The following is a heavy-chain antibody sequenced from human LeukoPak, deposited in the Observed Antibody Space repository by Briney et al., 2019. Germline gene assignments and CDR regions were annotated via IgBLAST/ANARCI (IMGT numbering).Heavy chain of an antibody. Sequence: GGSLRLSCAASGFTFSSYSMNWVRQAPGKGLEWVSYISGSGDTIYYADSVKGRFTTSRENAKNSLFLQMNSLRDEDTAVYYCARGYFDFDYWGQGTLVTVSS. D-gene: IGHD3-9*01. V-gene: IGHV3-48*02. J-gene: IGHJ4*02. CDR3: ARGYFDFDY. CDR2: ISGSGDTI. CDR1: GFTFSSYS.